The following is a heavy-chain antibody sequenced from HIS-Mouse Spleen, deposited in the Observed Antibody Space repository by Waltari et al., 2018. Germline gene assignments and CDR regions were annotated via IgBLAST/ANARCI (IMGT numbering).Heavy chain of an antibody. Sequence: EVRLVESGGGWVQPGGSLRLAGAASGFTLRRFCMVRVRRGQGKGLGWVSYISSGSSTIYYADSVKGRFTISRDNAKNSLYLQMNSLRAEDTAVYYCARGASGSYYLVSVSDYWGQGTLVTVSS. CDR2: ISSGSSTI. CDR1: GFTLRRFC. CDR3: ARGASGSYYLVSVSDY. J-gene: IGHJ4*02. V-gene: IGHV3-48*01. D-gene: IGHD1-26*01.